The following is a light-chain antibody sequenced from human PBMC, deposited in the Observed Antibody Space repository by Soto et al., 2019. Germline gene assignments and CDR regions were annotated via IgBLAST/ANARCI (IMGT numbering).Light chain of an antibody. J-gene: IGLJ1*01. Sequence: QSVLTQPASVSGSPGQSITISCTGTSSDVGSHNYVSWYQQHPGKAPKLIIFEVNSRPSGVSNRFSGSKSGNTASLTVSGLQTEDEADYYCSAYAGSNNFVFGSGTKVTVL. CDR1: SSDVGSHNY. CDR3: SAYAGSNNFV. CDR2: EVN. V-gene: IGLV2-14*01.